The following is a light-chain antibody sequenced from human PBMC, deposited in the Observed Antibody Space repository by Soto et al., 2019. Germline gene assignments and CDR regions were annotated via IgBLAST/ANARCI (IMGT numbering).Light chain of an antibody. Sequence: EVVMTQSPATLSVSPGEGVTLCCRANQGIGDTLAWYQHKPGQTPRLLIYDTSTRATGVPTRISGSWSGTEFTLPLSSLQSEDFEVYYCQQYNSWPLTFGGGTKVDIK. J-gene: IGKJ4*01. CDR2: DTS. CDR3: QQYNSWPLT. V-gene: IGKV3D-15*01. CDR1: QGIGDT.